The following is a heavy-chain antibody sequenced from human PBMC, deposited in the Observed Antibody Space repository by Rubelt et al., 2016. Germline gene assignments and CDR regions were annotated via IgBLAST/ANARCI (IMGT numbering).Heavy chain of an antibody. D-gene: IGHD6-6*01. V-gene: IGHV3-23*04. J-gene: IGHJ6*02. CDR2: ISGSGGST. CDR1: GFTFSSYA. CDR3: ARDYYHSSSGHYYYGMDV. Sequence: VQLVESGGGVVQPGRSLRLSCAASGFTFSSYAMSWVRQAPGKGLEWVSAISGSGGSTYYADSVKGRFTISRDNSKNTLYLQMNSLRAEDTAVYYCARDYYHSSSGHYYYGMDVWGQGTTVTVSS.